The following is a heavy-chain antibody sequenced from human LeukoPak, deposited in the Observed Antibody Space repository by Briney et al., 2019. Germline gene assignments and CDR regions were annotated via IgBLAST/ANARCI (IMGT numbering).Heavy chain of an antibody. CDR3: ATSYDFWSGYPFYCYYGMDV. D-gene: IGHD3-3*01. CDR1: GYTFTSYG. V-gene: IGHV1-18*01. J-gene: IGHJ6*02. Sequence: GASVKDSCKASGYTFTSYGISWVRQAPGQGREWMGWISAYNGNTNYAKKLQGRVTMTTDTSTSTAYMELRSLRSDDTAVYYCATSYDFWSGYPFYCYYGMDVWGQGTTVTVSS. CDR2: ISAYNGNT.